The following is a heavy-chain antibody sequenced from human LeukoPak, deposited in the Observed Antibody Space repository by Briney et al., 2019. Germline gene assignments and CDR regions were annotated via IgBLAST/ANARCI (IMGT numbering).Heavy chain of an antibody. CDR3: ARGNSGSYFDY. Sequence: SETLSLTCTVSGGSISSNNYYWGWIRQPPGKGLEWIGSLYHTGSAYYNPSLKSRVTISVDTSKNQFSLKLSSVTAADTAVYYCARGNSGSYFDYWGQGTLVTVSS. J-gene: IGHJ4*02. CDR2: LYHTGSA. D-gene: IGHD1-26*01. CDR1: GGSISSNNYY. V-gene: IGHV4-39*07.